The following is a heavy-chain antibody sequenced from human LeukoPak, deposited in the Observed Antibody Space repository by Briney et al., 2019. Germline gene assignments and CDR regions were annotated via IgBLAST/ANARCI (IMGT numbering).Heavy chain of an antibody. V-gene: IGHV3-53*01. J-gene: IGHJ4*02. CDR3: AKFGRAFGGVIVIVGFDY. Sequence: PGGSLRLSCAASGFTVSNKYMNWVRQAPGKGLEWVSVIHSGGTTDYADSVKGRFTISRDDSKNTLYLQMNSLRAEDTAVYYCAKFGRAFGGVIVIVGFDYWGQGTLVTVSS. CDR2: IHSGGTT. CDR1: GFTVSNKY. D-gene: IGHD3-16*02.